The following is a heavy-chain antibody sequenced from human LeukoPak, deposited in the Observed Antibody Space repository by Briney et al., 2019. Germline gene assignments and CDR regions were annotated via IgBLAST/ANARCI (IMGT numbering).Heavy chain of an antibody. CDR1: GGSFSGYY. D-gene: IGHD3-3*01. CDR3: ARGQRTTIFGVVIRYNWFDP. CDR2: INRSCGT. V-gene: IGHV4-34*01. Sequence: SEPLSLTCAAYGGSFSGYYWSLIRQPPGKGLERIGEINRSCGTNYNPSLKSRVTISADTSKNQFSLQLSSVTAADTAVYYCARGQRTTIFGVVIRYNWFDPWGQGTLVTVSS. J-gene: IGHJ5*02.